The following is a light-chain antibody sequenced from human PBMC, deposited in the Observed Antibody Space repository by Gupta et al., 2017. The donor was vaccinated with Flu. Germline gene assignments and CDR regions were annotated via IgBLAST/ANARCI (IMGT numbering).Light chain of an antibody. CDR1: QSVSRSS. Sequence: ETVLTQSPATLSLSPGERATLSCTASQSVSRSSFAWYQQKPGQAPRLLIHSVSNRAAGTPARFSGSGSGTDFTLTISSREPEDFAVYYCQQDTSWLRSFGQGTKIEI. J-gene: IGKJ2*03. CDR3: QQDTSWLRS. CDR2: SVS. V-gene: IGKV3-11*01.